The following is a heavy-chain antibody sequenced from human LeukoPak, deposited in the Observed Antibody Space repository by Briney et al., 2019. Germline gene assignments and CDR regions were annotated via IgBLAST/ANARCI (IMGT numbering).Heavy chain of an antibody. J-gene: IGHJ4*02. Sequence: AGGSLRLSVAAPGFTFSSYRVHWVRQAPGKGLIWVSRINGDGSTTTYADSLKGRFTISRDNAKNTLYLQMNSLSAEDTAVYCCARDRISSSSNFDYWGQGTLVTVSS. V-gene: IGHV3-74*01. CDR2: INGDGSTT. D-gene: IGHD6-6*01. CDR1: GFTFSSYR. CDR3: ARDRISSSSNFDY.